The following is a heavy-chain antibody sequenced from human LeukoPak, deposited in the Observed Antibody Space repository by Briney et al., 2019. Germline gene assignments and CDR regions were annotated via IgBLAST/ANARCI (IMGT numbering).Heavy chain of an antibody. CDR3: AKDPHYNWNYSDY. D-gene: IGHD1-20*01. CDR2: ISYDGSSK. J-gene: IGHJ4*02. Sequence: SCKASGGTFSSYGMHWVRQAPGKGLDWVAVISYDGSSKYYTDSVKGRFTISRDNSKNTLYLEMNSLRPEDTAVYFCAKDPHYNWNYSDYWGQGTLVTVSS. CDR1: GGTFSSYG. V-gene: IGHV3-30*18.